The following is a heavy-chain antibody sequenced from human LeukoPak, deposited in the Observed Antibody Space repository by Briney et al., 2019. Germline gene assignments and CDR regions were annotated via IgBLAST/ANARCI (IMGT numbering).Heavy chain of an antibody. CDR1: GFTFSSYA. D-gene: IGHD3-9*01. J-gene: IGHJ3*02. CDR2: ISYDGSDK. V-gene: IGHV3-30-3*01. CDR3: AREAILTGYLFWYGAFDI. Sequence: PGGFLRLSCAASGFTFSSYAMHWVRQAPGKGLEWVAVISYDGSDKYYADSVKGRFTISRDNSKNTLYLQMNSLRAEDTAVYYCAREAILTGYLFWYGAFDIWGQGTMVTVSS.